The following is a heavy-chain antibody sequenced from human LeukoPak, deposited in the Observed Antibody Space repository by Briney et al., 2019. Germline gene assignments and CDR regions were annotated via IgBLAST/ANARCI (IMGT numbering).Heavy chain of an antibody. J-gene: IGHJ4*02. D-gene: IGHD6-19*01. CDR3: ATDAIAVAGLFDY. CDR2: FDPEDGET. V-gene: IGHV1-24*01. Sequence: ASVKVSCKVSGYTLTELSMHWVRQAPGKGLEWMGGFDPEDGETIYAQKFQGRVAMTEDTSTDTAYMELSSLRSEDTAVYYCATDAIAVAGLFDYWGQGTLVTVSS. CDR1: GYTLTELS.